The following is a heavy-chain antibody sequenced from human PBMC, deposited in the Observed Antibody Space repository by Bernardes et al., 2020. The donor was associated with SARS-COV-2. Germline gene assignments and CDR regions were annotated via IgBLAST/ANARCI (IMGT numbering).Heavy chain of an antibody. Sequence: GGSLRLSCVGSGLTISGDWMGWFRQSPGEGLEWVANIKEDESKKNYLDSVRGRFSISRDNAKNSVYLQMNNVRVDDTAIYYCARDRSYRDGSVWYDVYDVWGQGTMVTVSA. CDR3: ARDRSYRDGSVWYDVYDV. D-gene: IGHD3-22*01. CDR2: IKEDESKK. J-gene: IGHJ3*01. CDR1: GLTISGDW. V-gene: IGHV3-7*03.